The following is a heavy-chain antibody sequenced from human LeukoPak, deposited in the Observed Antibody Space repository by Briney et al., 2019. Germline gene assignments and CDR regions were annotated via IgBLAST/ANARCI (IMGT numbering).Heavy chain of an antibody. CDR2: IYYSGST. CDR3: ARQGITIFGVAEIDY. Sequence: SETLSLTCTVSGGSISSHYWSWIRQPPGKGLEWIGYIYYSGSTNYNPSLKSRVTISVDTSKNQLSLKLSSVTAADTAVYYYARQGITIFGVAEIDYWGQGTLVTVSS. D-gene: IGHD3-3*01. CDR1: GGSISSHY. V-gene: IGHV4-59*11. J-gene: IGHJ4*02.